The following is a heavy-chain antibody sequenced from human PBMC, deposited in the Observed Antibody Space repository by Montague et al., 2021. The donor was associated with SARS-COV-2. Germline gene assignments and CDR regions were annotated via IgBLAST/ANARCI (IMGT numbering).Heavy chain of an antibody. J-gene: IGHJ6*03. CDR2: TYYRSRWFN. V-gene: IGHV6-1*01. Sequence: CAISGDSVSSNSAAWNWIGQSSSRGLEWLGRTYYRSRWFNDYAVSIRSRITINPDTSKNQFSLQLNSVTPEDTAVYYCARATEWRGYYYYYYMDVWGKGTTVTVSS. CDR1: GDSVSSNSAA. D-gene: IGHD1-14*01. CDR3: ARATEWRGYYYYYYMDV.